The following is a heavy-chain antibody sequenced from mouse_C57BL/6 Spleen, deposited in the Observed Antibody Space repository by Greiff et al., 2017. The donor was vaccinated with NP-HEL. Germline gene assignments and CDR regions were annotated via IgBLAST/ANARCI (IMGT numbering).Heavy chain of an antibody. CDR1: GYTFTSYW. CDR3: ARWNDGYAMDY. Sequence: QVQLQQSGAELVKPGASVKMSCKASGYTFTSYWITWVKQRPGQGLEWIGDIYPGSGSTNYNEKFKSKATLTVDTSSSSAYMQLSSLTSEDSAVYYCARWNDGYAMDYWGQGTSVTVSS. V-gene: IGHV1-55*01. J-gene: IGHJ4*01. D-gene: IGHD2-3*01. CDR2: IYPGSGST.